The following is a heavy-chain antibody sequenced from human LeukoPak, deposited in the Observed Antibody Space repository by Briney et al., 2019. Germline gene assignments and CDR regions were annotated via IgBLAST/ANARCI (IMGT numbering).Heavy chain of an antibody. CDR3: ARDLGAGRITMVRGNINLGY. CDR2: ISSSSSYI. CDR1: GFTFSSYW. D-gene: IGHD3-10*01. V-gene: IGHV3-21*01. J-gene: IGHJ4*02. Sequence: GGSLRLSCAASGFTFSSYWMHWVRQAPGKGLEWVSSISSSSSYIYYADSVKGRFTISRDNVKNSLYLQMNSLRAEDTAVYYCARDLGAGRITMVRGNINLGYWGQGTLVTVSS.